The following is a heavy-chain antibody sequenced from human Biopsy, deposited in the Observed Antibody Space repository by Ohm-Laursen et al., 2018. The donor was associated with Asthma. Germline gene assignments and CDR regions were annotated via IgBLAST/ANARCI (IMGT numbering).Heavy chain of an antibody. Sequence: GTLSLTWAVSGGSFSGYYWSWIRQPPGKGLEWIGEINHSGSTNYNPSLKSRVTISVDTSKNQFSLKLSSATAADTAVYYCARITNDRIAAAGRYYYYGMDVWGQGTTVTVSS. CDR2: INHSGST. V-gene: IGHV4-34*01. CDR1: GGSFSGYY. D-gene: IGHD6-13*01. J-gene: IGHJ6*02. CDR3: ARITNDRIAAAGRYYYYGMDV.